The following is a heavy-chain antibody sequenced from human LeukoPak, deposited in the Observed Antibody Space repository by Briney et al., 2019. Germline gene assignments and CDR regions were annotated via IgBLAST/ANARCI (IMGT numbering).Heavy chain of an antibody. V-gene: IGHV3-48*04. J-gene: IGHJ4*02. Sequence: GGSLRLSCAAPGFTFSSYSMNWVRQAPGKGLEWVSYISSSSSTIYYADSVKGRFTISRDNAKNSLYLQMNSLRAEDTAVYYCAKDRPVYYDGSGYFDYWGQGTLVTVSS. CDR1: GFTFSSYS. CDR3: AKDRPVYYDGSGYFDY. D-gene: IGHD3-10*01. CDR2: ISSSSSTI.